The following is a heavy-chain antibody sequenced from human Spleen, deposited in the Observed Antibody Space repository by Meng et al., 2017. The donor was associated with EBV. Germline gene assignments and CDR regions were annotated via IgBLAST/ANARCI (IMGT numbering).Heavy chain of an antibody. D-gene: IGHD4-17*01. CDR2: ISSRSSYR. V-gene: IGHV3-21*01. CDR3: ARVKKYDYGDDGYSDY. Sequence: EGHVVESGGGLVKPGGSLRLSCSASGFTFRSYSMNWGRQAPGKGLEWVSSISSRSSYRFYADSVRGRFTVSRDSAKSSLYLQMSGLKAEDTAVYYCARVKKYDYGDDGYSDYWGRGTLVTVSS. CDR1: GFTFRSYS. J-gene: IGHJ4*02.